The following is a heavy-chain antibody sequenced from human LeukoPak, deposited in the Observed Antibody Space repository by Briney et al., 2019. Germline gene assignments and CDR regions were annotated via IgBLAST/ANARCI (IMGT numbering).Heavy chain of an antibody. CDR2: ISYDGSNK. V-gene: IGHV3-30*18. D-gene: IGHD6-13*01. Sequence: GSLRLSCAASGFTFSSYGMHWVRQAPGKGLEWVAVISYDGSNKYYADSAKGRFTISRDNSKNTLYLQMNNLRAEDTAVYYCAKDSRHLSSTRGGLKESRGGFSDYWGQGTLVTVSS. CDR3: AKDSRHLSSTRGGLKESRGGFSDY. J-gene: IGHJ4*02. CDR1: GFTFSSYG.